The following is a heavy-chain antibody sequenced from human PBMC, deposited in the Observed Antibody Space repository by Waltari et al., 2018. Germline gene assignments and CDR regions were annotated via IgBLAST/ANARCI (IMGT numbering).Heavy chain of an antibody. CDR2: SGN. CDR1: GVSSCSYY. V-gene: IGHV4-59*01. CDR3: ARSYTVTTSPIAGY. D-gene: IGHD4-17*01. J-gene: IGHJ4*02. Sequence: QVQLQESGPGLATRSEPLSLTCTVFGVSSCSYYLSWNRQPPGKGLEWSGYSGNKYNPYLKRRVTMSLDTSKNQFSLKLSSVTAADTAVYYCARSYTVTTSPIAGYWGQGTLVTVSS.